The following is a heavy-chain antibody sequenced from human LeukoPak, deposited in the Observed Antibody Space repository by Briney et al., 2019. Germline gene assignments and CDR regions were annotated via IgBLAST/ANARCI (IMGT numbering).Heavy chain of an antibody. CDR1: GGSISSSSYY. V-gene: IGHV4-39*01. J-gene: IGHJ3*02. Sequence: PSETLSLTCTVSGGSISSSSYYWGWIRQPPGKGLEWIGSIYYSGSTYYNPSLKSRVTISVDTSKNQFSLKLSSVTAADTAVYYCARHPRLQEGAFDIWGQRTMVTVSS. CDR3: ARHPRLQEGAFDI. CDR2: IYYSGST.